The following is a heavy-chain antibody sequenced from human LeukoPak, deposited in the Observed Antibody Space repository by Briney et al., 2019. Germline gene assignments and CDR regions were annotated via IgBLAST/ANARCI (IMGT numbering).Heavy chain of an antibody. CDR2: INPNSGGT. CDR3: ARDRAPTYYYGSGSYYNNNDAFDI. D-gene: IGHD3-10*01. V-gene: IGHV1-2*02. Sequence: ASVKVSCKASGGTFSSYAISWVRQAPGQGLEWMGWINPNSGGTNYAQKFQGRVTMTRDTSISTAYMELRSLRSDDTAVYYCARDRAPTYYYGSGSYYNNNDAFDIWGQGTMVTVSS. CDR1: GGTFSSYA. J-gene: IGHJ3*02.